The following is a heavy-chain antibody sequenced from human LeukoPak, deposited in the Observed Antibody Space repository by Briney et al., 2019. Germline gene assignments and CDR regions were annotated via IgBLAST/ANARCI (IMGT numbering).Heavy chain of an antibody. CDR1: GFTFSSYA. D-gene: IGHD3-3*01. J-gene: IGHJ4*02. Sequence: GRSLRLSCAASGFTFSSYAMHWVRQAPGKGLEWVAVISYDGSNKYYADSVKGRFTISRDNSKNTLYLQMNSLRAEDTAVYYCARVPSYCDFWSGYSPLFDYWGQGTLVTVSS. V-gene: IGHV3-30-3*01. CDR2: ISYDGSNK. CDR3: ARVPSYCDFWSGYSPLFDY.